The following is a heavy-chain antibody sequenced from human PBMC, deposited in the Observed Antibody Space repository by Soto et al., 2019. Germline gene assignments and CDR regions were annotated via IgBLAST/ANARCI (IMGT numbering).Heavy chain of an antibody. J-gene: IGHJ6*02. CDR3: AKDNSLQYYYDSSGYSIYYYYVMDV. D-gene: IGHD3-22*01. CDR1: GFTFSSYG. CDR2: ISYDGSNK. V-gene: IGHV3-30*18. Sequence: PGGSLRLSCVASGFTFSSYGIHWVRQAPGKGVEWVAVISYDGSNKYYADSVKGRFTISRDNSKNTLYLQMNSLRAEDTAVYYCAKDNSLQYYYDSSGYSIYYYYVMDVWGQGTTVTVSS.